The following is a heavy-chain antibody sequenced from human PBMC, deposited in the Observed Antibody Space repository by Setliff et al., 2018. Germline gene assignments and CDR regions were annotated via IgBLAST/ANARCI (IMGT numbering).Heavy chain of an antibody. D-gene: IGHD3-22*01. V-gene: IGHV1-46*01. CDR3: VRGQGPRTVVAIPFDC. J-gene: IGHJ4*02. CDR1: GYTLTKYY. CDR2: INPTGGLT. Sequence: GASVKVSCKASGYTLTKYYMHWVRQAPGQGLEWMGIINPTGGLTRYAQKFQGRVTLTTDTPTSTAYLELRSLRSDDTAVYYCVRGQGPRTVVAIPFDCWGQGTLVTVSS.